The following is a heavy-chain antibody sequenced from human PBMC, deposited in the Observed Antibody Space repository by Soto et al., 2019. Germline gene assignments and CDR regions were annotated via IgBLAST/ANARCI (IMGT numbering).Heavy chain of an antibody. V-gene: IGHV3-30*18. CDR3: AKGKSSGWLTGEDY. CDR2: ISYDGSNK. J-gene: IGHJ4*02. D-gene: IGHD6-19*01. CDR1: GFTFSSYG. Sequence: GGSLRLSCAASGFTFSSYGMHWVRQAPGKGLEWVAVISYDGSNKYYADSVKGRFTISRDNSKNTLYLQMNSLRAEDTAVYYCAKGKSSGWLTGEDYWGQGTLVTVSS.